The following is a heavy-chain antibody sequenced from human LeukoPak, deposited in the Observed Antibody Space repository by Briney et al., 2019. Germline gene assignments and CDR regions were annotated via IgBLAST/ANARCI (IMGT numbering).Heavy chain of an antibody. CDR3: ARAENSVAQVDY. V-gene: IGHV3-30*04. D-gene: IGHD6-19*01. J-gene: IGHJ4*02. Sequence: GGSLRLSCAVSGFTFSSYATHWVRQAPGKGLEWVAVISYDASNKYHADSVRGRFTISRDNSKNTLFLQMNSLRAEDTAVYYCARAENSVAQVDYWGQGTLVTVSS. CDR2: ISYDASNK. CDR1: GFTFSSYA.